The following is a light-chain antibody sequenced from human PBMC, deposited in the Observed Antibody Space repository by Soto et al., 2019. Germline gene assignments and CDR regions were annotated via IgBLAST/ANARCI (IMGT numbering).Light chain of an antibody. CDR1: QGISSY. J-gene: IGKJ4*01. Sequence: DIQMTQSPSTLSASVGDRVTITCRASQGISSYLAWYQQKPGKAPKLLIYDASNLETGVPSRFSGSGSGTDFTFTISSLQPEDIATYYCQQYYNLALTFGGGTKVDIK. CDR3: QQYYNLALT. V-gene: IGKV1-33*01. CDR2: DAS.